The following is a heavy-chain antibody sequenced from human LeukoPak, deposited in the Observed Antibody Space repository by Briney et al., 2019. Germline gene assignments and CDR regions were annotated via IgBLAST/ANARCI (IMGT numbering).Heavy chain of an antibody. V-gene: IGHV1-46*01. CDR1: GYTFTSYF. D-gene: IGHD3-22*01. CDR3: ARDRTHYYESSGYYSRWEY. Sequence: ASVRVSCKASGYTFTSYFMYWVRQAPGQGLEWMGLINPSGGNTRYAQKFQDRVTMTRDTSTSAVYMELSSLRSEDTAMYYCARDRTHYYESSGYYSRWEYWGQGTLITVSS. CDR2: INPSGGNT. J-gene: IGHJ4*02.